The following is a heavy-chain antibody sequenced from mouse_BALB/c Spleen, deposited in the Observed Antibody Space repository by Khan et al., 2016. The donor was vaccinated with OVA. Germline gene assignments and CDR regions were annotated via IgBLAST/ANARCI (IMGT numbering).Heavy chain of an antibody. Sequence: QVQLKESGPGLVAPSQSLSITCTVSGFSLTSYGLHWVRQPPGKGLEWLGVIWAGANTNYNSALMSRLSISKDNSKSQVFLKMNSLQTDDTAMYYCARDPQFITTVVYAMDYWGQGTSVTVSS. J-gene: IGHJ4*01. CDR3: ARDPQFITTVVYAMDY. CDR2: IWAGANT. D-gene: IGHD1-2*01. CDR1: GFSLTSYG. V-gene: IGHV2-9*02.